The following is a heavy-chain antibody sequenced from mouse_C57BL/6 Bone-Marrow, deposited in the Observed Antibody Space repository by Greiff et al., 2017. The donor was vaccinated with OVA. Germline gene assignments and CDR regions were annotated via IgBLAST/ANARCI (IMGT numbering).Heavy chain of an antibody. CDR3: ARKAYYSNFDY. CDR2: INPNYGTT. D-gene: IGHD2-5*01. V-gene: IGHV1-39*01. J-gene: IGHJ2*01. CDR1: GYSFTDYN. Sequence: VHVKQSGPELVKPGASVKISCKASGYSFTDYNMNWVKQSNGKSLEWIGVINPNYGTTSYNQKFKGKATLTVDQSSSTAYMQLNSLTSEDSAVYYGARKAYYSNFDYWGQGTTLTVSS.